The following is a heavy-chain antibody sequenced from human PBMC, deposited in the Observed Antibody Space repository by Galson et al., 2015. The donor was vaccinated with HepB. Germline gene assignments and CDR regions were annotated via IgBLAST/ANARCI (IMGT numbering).Heavy chain of an antibody. CDR2: ISSSGSTI. CDR3: ARDCWGITACMEH. CDR1: GFTFSSYE. J-gene: IGHJ4*02. V-gene: IGHV3-48*03. D-gene: IGHD2-8*01. Sequence: SLRLSCAASGFTFSSYEMNWVRQAPGKGLEWVSYISSSGSTIYYADSVKGRFTISRDNAKNSLYLQMNSLRAEDTAVYFCARDCWGITACMEHWGQGTLVTVSS.